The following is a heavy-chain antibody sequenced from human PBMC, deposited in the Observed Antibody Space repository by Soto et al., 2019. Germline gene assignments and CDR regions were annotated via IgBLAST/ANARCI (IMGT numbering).Heavy chain of an antibody. V-gene: IGHV4-34*01. CDR2: VNPTGST. J-gene: IGHJ3*02. D-gene: IGHD6-19*01. CDR3: ARSREQWLVDAFDI. CDR1: GGSFRGYY. Sequence: QVQVQQWGAGLLKSSETLSLTCAVYGGSFRGYYWSWIRQSPGKGLEWIGEVNPTGSTKYNPSLKSRVTISVDTSKNQFSLNLNSVTAADTALYYCARSREQWLVDAFDIWGQGTMVTVSS.